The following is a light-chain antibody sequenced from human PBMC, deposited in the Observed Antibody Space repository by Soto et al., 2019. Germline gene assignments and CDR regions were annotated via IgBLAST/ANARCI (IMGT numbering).Light chain of an antibody. CDR3: QQYNAYYS. V-gene: IGKV1-5*01. CDR2: DAS. Sequence: DIQMTQSPSSLSASVGDRVTITCRASQSISSYLNWYHQKPGKAPKLLIYDASTLQGGVPSRFSGTGSGTEFTLTISSLQPEDFATYYCQQYNAYYSFGQGTKVDIK. CDR1: QSISSY. J-gene: IGKJ2*03.